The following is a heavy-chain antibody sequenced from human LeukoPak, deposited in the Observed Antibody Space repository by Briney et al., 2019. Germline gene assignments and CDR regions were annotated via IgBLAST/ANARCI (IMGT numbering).Heavy chain of an antibody. V-gene: IGHV3-66*01. D-gene: IGHD3-9*01. J-gene: IGHJ4*02. CDR3: ARDWYYDILTGSETYDY. CDR1: GFTVSSNY. Sequence: GGSLRLSCAASGFTVSSNYMSWVRQAPGKGLEWVSVIYSGGSTYYADSVKGRFTISRDNSKNTLYLQMNSLRAEDTAVYYCARDWYYDILTGSETYDYWGQGTLVTVSS. CDR2: IYSGGST.